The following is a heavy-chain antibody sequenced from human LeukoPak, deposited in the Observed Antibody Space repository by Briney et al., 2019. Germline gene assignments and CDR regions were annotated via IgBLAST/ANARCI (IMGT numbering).Heavy chain of an antibody. Sequence: GESLRLSRAASGFTFSSYWMSWVRQAPGKGLEWVANIKQDGSEKYYVDSVKGRFTISRDNAKNSLYLQMNSLRAEDTAVYYCARDYPYYDFWSGYGPTAYVDYWGQGTLVTVSS. CDR2: IKQDGSEK. CDR1: GFTFSSYW. D-gene: IGHD3-3*01. J-gene: IGHJ4*02. CDR3: ARDYPYYDFWSGYGPTAYVDY. V-gene: IGHV3-7*01.